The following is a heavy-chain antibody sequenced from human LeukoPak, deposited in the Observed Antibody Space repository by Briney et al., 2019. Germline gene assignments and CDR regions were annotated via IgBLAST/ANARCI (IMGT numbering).Heavy chain of an antibody. CDR1: GFTFSSYG. CDR2: IRYDGSKK. D-gene: IGHD3-22*01. Sequence: PGGSLRLSCAASGFTFSSYGMHWVRQTPGKGLEWVAFIRYDGSKKYYADSVKGRFTISRDNSKNTPYLQMNSLRAEDTAVYYCAKNTNYYDRFYGMDVWGQGTTVTVSS. V-gene: IGHV3-30*02. J-gene: IGHJ6*02. CDR3: AKNTNYYDRFYGMDV.